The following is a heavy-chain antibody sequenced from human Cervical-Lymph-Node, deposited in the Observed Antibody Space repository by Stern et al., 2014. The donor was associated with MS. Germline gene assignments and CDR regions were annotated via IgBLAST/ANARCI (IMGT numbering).Heavy chain of an antibody. CDR1: GYMFTKFA. Sequence: QVQLMQSGSAMKMPGASVKVSCKASGYMFTKFALNWVRQAPGQGFEWLGWVNTRTGTPTYAQGFTGRFVFSLDTSVSTAFLQITSLKAEDTAVYYCAKPIGSADHAFDSWGQGTLVTVSS. J-gene: IGHJ4*02. CDR3: AKPIGSADHAFDS. V-gene: IGHV7-4-1*02. CDR2: VNTRTGTP. D-gene: IGHD6-13*01.